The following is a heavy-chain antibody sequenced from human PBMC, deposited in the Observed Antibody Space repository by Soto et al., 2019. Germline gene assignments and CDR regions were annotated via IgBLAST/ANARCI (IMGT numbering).Heavy chain of an antibody. CDR1: GGSISSSSYY. D-gene: IGHD4-17*01. V-gene: IGHV4-39*01. Sequence: SETLSLTCTVSGGSISSSSYYWGWIRQPPGKGLEWIGSIYYSGSTYYNPSLKSRVTISVDTSKNQFSLKLSSVTAADTAVFYCATYAMTTVTTWDYWGQGTLVTVSS. CDR3: ATYAMTTVTTWDY. J-gene: IGHJ4*02. CDR2: IYYSGST.